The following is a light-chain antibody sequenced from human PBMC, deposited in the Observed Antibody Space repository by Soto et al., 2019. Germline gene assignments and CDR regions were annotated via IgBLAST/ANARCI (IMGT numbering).Light chain of an antibody. CDR2: GAS. Sequence: EIVLTQSPGTLSLSPGESATLSCRASQSVSSSQVAWYQQKPGQAPRLLIYGASYRATGFPDRFSGVGSQTDFTLTISRLEPEDFAVYYCQQYATSPHTFGQGTKLEIK. J-gene: IGKJ2*01. CDR3: QQYATSPHT. CDR1: QSVSSSQ. V-gene: IGKV3-20*01.